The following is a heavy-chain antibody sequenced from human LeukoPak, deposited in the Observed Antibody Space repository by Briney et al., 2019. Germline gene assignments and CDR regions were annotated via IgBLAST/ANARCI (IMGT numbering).Heavy chain of an antibody. CDR3: AADCSSTSCPHFFDY. V-gene: IGHV3-21*01. D-gene: IGHD2-2*01. Sequence: PGGSLRLSCAAPGFTFSSYSMNWVRQAPGKGLEWVSSISSSSSYIYYADSVKGRFTISRDNAKNSLYLQMNSLRVEDTAVYYCAADCSSTSCPHFFDYWGQGTLVTVSS. CDR2: ISSSSSYI. J-gene: IGHJ4*02. CDR1: GFTFSSYS.